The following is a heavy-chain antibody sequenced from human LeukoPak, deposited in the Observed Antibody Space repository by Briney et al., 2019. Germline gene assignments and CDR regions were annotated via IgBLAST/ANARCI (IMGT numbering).Heavy chain of an antibody. V-gene: IGHV3-30*02. D-gene: IGHD6-13*01. J-gene: IGHJ6*03. CDR2: IRYDGSNK. Sequence: PGGSLRLSCAASGFTFSSYGMHWVRQAPGKGLECVAFIRYDGSNKYYADSVKGRFTISRDNSKNTLYLQMNSLRAEDTAVYYCAKVSRSRIAAAGKVAYYYYMDVWGKGTTVTVSS. CDR1: GFTFSSYG. CDR3: AKVSRSRIAAAGKVAYYYYMDV.